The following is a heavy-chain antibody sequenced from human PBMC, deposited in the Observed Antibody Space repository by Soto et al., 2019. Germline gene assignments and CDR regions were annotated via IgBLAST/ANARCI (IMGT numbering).Heavy chain of an antibody. Sequence: GGSLSLSRAASGFTFSSYGMHWVRQAPGKGLEWVAVIWYDGSNKYYADSVKGRFTISRDNSKNTLYLQMNSLRAEDTAVYYCARTAGYSSSFDYWGQGTLVTVSS. D-gene: IGHD6-13*01. V-gene: IGHV3-33*01. CDR3: ARTAGYSSSFDY. CDR2: IWYDGSNK. CDR1: GFTFSSYG. J-gene: IGHJ4*02.